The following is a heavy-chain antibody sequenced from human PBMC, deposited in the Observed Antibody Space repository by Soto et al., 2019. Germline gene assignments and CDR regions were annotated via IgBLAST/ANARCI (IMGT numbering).Heavy chain of an antibody. V-gene: IGHV5-51*01. D-gene: IGHD1-26*01. CDR3: ARPVAYSGSYYFDH. CDR2: IYPGDSDT. J-gene: IGHJ4*02. CDR1: LCGFSSYW. Sequence: PXECLKISCKGSLCGFSSYWVAWVRQMPGKGMQWMGIIYPGDSDTKYSPSFQGQFTSSADRSIITAYLQWSSLKASDTAMYYCARPVAYSGSYYFDHWGQGTLVTVPQ.